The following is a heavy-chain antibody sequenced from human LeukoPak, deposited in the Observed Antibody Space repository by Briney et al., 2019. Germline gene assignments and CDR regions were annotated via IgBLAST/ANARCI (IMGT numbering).Heavy chain of an antibody. V-gene: IGHV4-39*02. CDR1: GGSISSSSYY. Sequence: PSETLSLTCTVSGGSISSSSYYWGWIRQPPGKGLEWIGSIYYSGNTYYNPSLKSRVTISVDTSKNQFSLRLSSVTAADTAVYYCAREDLVGERPGYSYGLDNWGQGTLVTVSS. CDR3: AREDLVGERPGYSYGLDN. D-gene: IGHD5-18*01. J-gene: IGHJ4*02. CDR2: IYYSGNT.